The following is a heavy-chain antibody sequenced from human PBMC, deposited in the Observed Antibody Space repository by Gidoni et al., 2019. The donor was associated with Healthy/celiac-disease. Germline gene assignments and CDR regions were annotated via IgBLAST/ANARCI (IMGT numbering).Heavy chain of an antibody. CDR2: IWYDGSNK. Sequence: QVQLVESGGGVVQPGRSMGLSCAASGCTFSSYGMHWVRPAPGKGLEWLAVIWYDGSNKYYADSVKGRFTISRDNSKNTLYLQMNSLRAEDTAVYYCARDTSSSWYYFDYWGQGTLVTVSS. CDR3: ARDTSSSWYYFDY. V-gene: IGHV3-33*01. J-gene: IGHJ4*02. D-gene: IGHD6-13*01. CDR1: GCTFSSYG.